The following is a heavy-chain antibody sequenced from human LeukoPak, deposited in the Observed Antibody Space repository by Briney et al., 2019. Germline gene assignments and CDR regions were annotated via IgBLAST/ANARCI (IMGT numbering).Heavy chain of an antibody. V-gene: IGHV1-46*01. D-gene: IGHD1-14*01. CDR1: GYTITSYY. Sequence: ASVKVSCKASGYTITSYYMHWVRQAPGQGLEWMGIINPSGGSTSYAQKFQGRVTMTRDTSTSTVYMELSSLRSEDTAVYYCARDGIKTRTFDYWGQGTLVTISS. J-gene: IGHJ4*02. CDR2: INPSGGST. CDR3: ARDGIKTRTFDY.